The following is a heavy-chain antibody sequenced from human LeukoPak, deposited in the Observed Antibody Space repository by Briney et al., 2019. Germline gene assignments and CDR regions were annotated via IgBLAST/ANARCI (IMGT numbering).Heavy chain of an antibody. CDR2: ISWDGDTT. D-gene: IGHD3-22*01. CDR1: GFTVSSNY. CDR3: AKARGLIGGAFDI. J-gene: IGHJ3*02. Sequence: GGSLRLSCAASGFTVSSNYMSWVRQAPGKGLEWVSLISWDGDTTYYADSVKGRFTISRDNSKNSLYLLMNSLTTEDTALYYCAKARGLIGGAFDIWGRGTMVTVSS. V-gene: IGHV3-43*01.